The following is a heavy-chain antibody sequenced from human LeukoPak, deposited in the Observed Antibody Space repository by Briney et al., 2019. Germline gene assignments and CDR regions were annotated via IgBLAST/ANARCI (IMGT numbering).Heavy chain of an antibody. D-gene: IGHD2-15*01. Sequence: GGSLRLSCAASGFTFSSFALSWVRQAPGKGLEWVSSISGSGGTTYYADSLKGRFTISRDNSKNTLYLQMNSLRADDTAIYYCAKNGDRGAYCTGGTCYPYFYYYMDVWGKGTTVTI. J-gene: IGHJ6*03. CDR3: AKNGDRGAYCTGGTCYPYFYYYMDV. V-gene: IGHV3-23*01. CDR1: GFTFSSFA. CDR2: ISGSGGTT.